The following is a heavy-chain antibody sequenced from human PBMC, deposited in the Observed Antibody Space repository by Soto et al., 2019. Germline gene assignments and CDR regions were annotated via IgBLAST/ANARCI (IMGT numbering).Heavy chain of an antibody. CDR1: GYTFTSYD. D-gene: IGHD2-2*01. V-gene: IGHV1-8*01. J-gene: IGHJ6*03. CDR2: MNPNSGNT. Sequence: ASVKVSCKASGYTFTSYDINWVRQATGQGLEWMGWMNPNSGNTGYAQKFQGRVTMTRNTSISTAYMELSSLRSEDTAVYYCARGDLVVVPAAMWGYYYYYYMDVWGKGTTVTV. CDR3: ARGDLVVVPAAMWGYYYYYYMDV.